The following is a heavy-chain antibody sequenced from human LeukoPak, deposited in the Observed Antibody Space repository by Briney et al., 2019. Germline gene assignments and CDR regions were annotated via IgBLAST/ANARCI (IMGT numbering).Heavy chain of an antibody. CDR1: WDSVSSNSAA. D-gene: IGHD3-16*01. Sequence: SQTLSLTCAISWDSVSSNSAAWNRIRQSPSRGLEWLGRTYYRSKWYNDYAVSVKGRITISADTSKNQFSLQLNSVTPEDTAVYYCARSISGLGDWGQGTLVTVSS. J-gene: IGHJ4*02. CDR2: TYYRSKWYN. V-gene: IGHV6-1*01. CDR3: ARSISGLGD.